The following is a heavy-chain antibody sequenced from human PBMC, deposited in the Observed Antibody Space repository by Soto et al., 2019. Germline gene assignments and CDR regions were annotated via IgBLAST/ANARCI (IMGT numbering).Heavy chain of an antibody. V-gene: IGHV3-30-3*01. CDR2: ISYDGSSQ. CDR1: GFTFRSYA. D-gene: IGHD6-6*01. CDR3: VRDNLVREHYYYYYGMDV. Sequence: QVQLVESGGGVVQPGGSPRLSCTASGFTFRSYALHWVRQAPGKGLEWVTLISYDGSSQYYADSVRGRFTISRDNSKNTLSLEMNSLRPEDTAVYYCVRDNLVREHYYYYYGMDVWGQGTTVTVSS. J-gene: IGHJ6*02.